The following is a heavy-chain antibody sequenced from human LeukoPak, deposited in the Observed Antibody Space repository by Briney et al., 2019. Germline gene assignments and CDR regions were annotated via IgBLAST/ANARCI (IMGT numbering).Heavy chain of an antibody. CDR1: GGSFSGYY. D-gene: IGHD1-1*01. J-gene: IGHJ4*02. V-gene: IGHV4-34*01. CDR2: INHSGST. Sequence: SETLSLTCAVYGGSFSGYYWSWIRQPPGKGLEWIGEINHSGSTNYNPSLKSRVTISVDTSKNQFSLKLSSLTAADTAGYYCKXXXXNVRFDYWGQGTLVTVSS. CDR3: KXXXXNVRFDY.